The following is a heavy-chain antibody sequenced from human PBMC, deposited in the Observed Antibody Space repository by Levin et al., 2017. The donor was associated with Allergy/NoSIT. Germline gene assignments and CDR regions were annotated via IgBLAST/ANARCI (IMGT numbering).Heavy chain of an antibody. Sequence: PSETLSLTCAASGFTFSSYAMSWVRQAPGKGLEWVSAISGSGGSTYYADSVKGRFTISRDNSKNTLYLQMNSLRAEDTAVYYCAKASVRWESGWFDPWGQGTLVTVSS. V-gene: IGHV3-23*01. CDR1: GFTFSSYA. D-gene: IGHD4-23*01. CDR3: AKASVRWESGWFDP. J-gene: IGHJ5*02. CDR2: ISGSGGST.